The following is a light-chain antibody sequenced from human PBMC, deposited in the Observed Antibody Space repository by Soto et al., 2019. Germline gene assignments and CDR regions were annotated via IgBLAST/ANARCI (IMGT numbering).Light chain of an antibody. CDR2: TAS. V-gene: IGKV1-12*01. Sequence: DIQMTQSPSSVSASVGDRVTITCRASQGISTWLAWYQLKPGKAPKLLIHTASSLQSGVPSRFIGSRSGTDFSLTISSLQPEDFATYYCQQANSLRPFGGGTKVEIK. CDR1: QGISTW. CDR3: QQANSLRP. J-gene: IGKJ4*01.